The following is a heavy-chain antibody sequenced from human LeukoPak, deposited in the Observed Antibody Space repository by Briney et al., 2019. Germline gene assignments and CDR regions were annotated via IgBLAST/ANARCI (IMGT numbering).Heavy chain of an antibody. CDR3: ARDQWLGDAFDI. CDR2: ISAYNGNT. J-gene: IGHJ3*02. Sequence: ASVKVSCKASGYTFTSYGISWVRQAPGQGLEWMGWISAYNGNTNYAQKLQGRVTMTTDTSTSTAYMELRCLRSDHTAVYYCARDQWLGDAFDIWGQGTMVTVSS. V-gene: IGHV1-18*01. CDR1: GYTFTSYG. D-gene: IGHD6-19*01.